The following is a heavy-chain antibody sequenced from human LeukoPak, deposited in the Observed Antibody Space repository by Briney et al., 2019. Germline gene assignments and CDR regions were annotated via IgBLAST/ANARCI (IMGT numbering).Heavy chain of an antibody. CDR2: INPNTGGT. Sequence: GASVKVSCKASGYTLTGYYMHWVRQAPGQGLEWMGRINPNTGGTNYAQKFQGRVTMTRDTSISTAYMELSRLRSDDTAVYYCARDLVDTAPHWGQGTMVTVSS. CDR1: GYTLTGYY. V-gene: IGHV1-2*02. CDR3: ARDLVDTAPH. J-gene: IGHJ3*01. D-gene: IGHD5-18*01.